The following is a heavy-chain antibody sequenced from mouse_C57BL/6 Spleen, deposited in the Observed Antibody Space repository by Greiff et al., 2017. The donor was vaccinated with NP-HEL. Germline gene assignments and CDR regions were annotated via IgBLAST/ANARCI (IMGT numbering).Heavy chain of an antibody. CDR2: ISNGGGST. D-gene: IGHD2-1*01. J-gene: IGHJ3*01. Sequence: EVKLVESGGGLVQPGGSLKLSCAASGFTFSDYYMYWVRQTPEKRLEWVAYISNGGGSTYYPDTVKGRFTISRDNAKNTLYLQMSRLKSEDTAMYYCARQDYGNYGWFAYWGQGTLVTVSA. CDR1: GFTFSDYY. CDR3: ARQDYGNYGWFAY. V-gene: IGHV5-12*01.